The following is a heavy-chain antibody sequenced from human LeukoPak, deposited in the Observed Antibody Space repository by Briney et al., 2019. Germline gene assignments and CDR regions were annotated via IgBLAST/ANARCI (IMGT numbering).Heavy chain of an antibody. Sequence: SETLSLTCTVSGGSISSYYWSWIRQPPGKGLEWIGYIYYSGSTNYNPSLKSRVTISVDTSKNQFSLRLSSVTAADTAVYYCARERPSYYDILTGYYPRSLPYYFDYWGQGTLVTVSS. J-gene: IGHJ4*02. V-gene: IGHV4-59*12. CDR2: IYYSGST. D-gene: IGHD3-9*01. CDR3: ARERPSYYDILTGYYPRSLPYYFDY. CDR1: GGSISSYY.